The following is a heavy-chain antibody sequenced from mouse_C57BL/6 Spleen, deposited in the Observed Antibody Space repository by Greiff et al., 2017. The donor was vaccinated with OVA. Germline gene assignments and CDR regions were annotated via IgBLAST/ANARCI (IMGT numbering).Heavy chain of an antibody. CDR2: IHPNSGST. CDR3: AREGYFDV. V-gene: IGHV1-64*01. J-gene: IGHJ1*03. CDR1: GYTFTSYW. Sequence: VKLKQPGAELVKPGASVKLSCKASGYTFTSYWMHWVKQRPGQGLEWIGMIHPNSGSTNYNEKFKSKATLNVDKSSSTAYMQISSLPSEDSAVYYCAREGYFDVWGTGTTVTVSS.